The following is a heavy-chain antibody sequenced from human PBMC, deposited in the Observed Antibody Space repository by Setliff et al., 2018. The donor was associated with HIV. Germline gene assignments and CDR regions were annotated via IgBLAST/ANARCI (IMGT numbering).Heavy chain of an antibody. D-gene: IGHD2-2*01. Sequence: TLSLTCTVSGGSISSGGYYWSWIRQPAGKGLEWIGRIYTSGSTNYNPSLKSRVTISVDTSKNQFSLKLSSVTAADTAVYYCAKDQGCSRTSCYGNYYYGTDVWGQGTTVTVSS. CDR2: IYTSGST. V-gene: IGHV4-61*02. CDR1: GGSISSGGYY. CDR3: AKDQGCSRTSCYGNYYYGTDV. J-gene: IGHJ6*02.